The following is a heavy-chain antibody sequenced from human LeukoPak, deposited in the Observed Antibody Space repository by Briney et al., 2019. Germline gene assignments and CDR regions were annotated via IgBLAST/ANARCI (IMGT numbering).Heavy chain of an antibody. Sequence: PSETLSLTCSVSTGSMSTSVFYWGWIRQPPGKGLEWIGSIYYSGSTYYNPSLKSRVTISADTSKNQFSLMLNSVTAADTAVYHCARGFRVAAKYYFDYWGQGTLVTVSS. D-gene: IGHD3-3*01. CDR3: ARGFRVAAKYYFDY. CDR2: IYYSGST. V-gene: IGHV4-39*01. J-gene: IGHJ4*02. CDR1: TGSMSTSVFY.